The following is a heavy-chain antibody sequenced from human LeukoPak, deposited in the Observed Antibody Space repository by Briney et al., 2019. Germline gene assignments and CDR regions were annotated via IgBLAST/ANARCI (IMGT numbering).Heavy chain of an antibody. D-gene: IGHD3-10*01. J-gene: IGHJ4*02. CDR2: IVYDGSSK. CDR1: GFTFSSYG. Sequence: GGSLRLSCAASGFTFSSYGMHWVRQAPGKGLEWVADIVYDGSSKYYADSVKGRFTISRDNSKNTLYLEMNSLRGEDTAVYYCAREPPNYGNDYWGQGTLVTVSS. CDR3: AREPPNYGNDY. V-gene: IGHV3-30*03.